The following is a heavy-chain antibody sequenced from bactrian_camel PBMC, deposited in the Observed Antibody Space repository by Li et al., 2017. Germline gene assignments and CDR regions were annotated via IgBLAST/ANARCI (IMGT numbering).Heavy chain of an antibody. CDR1: GFRFAEYA. V-gene: IGHV3S36*01. Sequence: VQLVESGGASVQAGGPLRLSCVASGFRFAEYAMSWARQPPGREIEWVAGINTESTDADYRTSVKGRFTISRDDAKSTLFLQLNDLRPEDTGVYYCVRALNFCRGCKRGQGTQVTVS. CDR3: VRALNFCRGCK. CDR2: INTESTDA. D-gene: IGHD3*01. J-gene: IGHJ4*01.